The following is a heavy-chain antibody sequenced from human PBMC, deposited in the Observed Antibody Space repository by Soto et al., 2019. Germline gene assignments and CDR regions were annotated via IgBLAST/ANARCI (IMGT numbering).Heavy chain of an antibody. CDR2: ISPDGGQE. V-gene: IGHV3-7*01. J-gene: IGHJ4*02. CDR1: GFTLSRSW. Sequence: EVQLVESGGGLVQPGGSLRLSCVASGFTLSRSWVSWVRQAPGKGLERAATISPDGGQEHYVDSVKGRFTISRDNAQNSLYLEMNDLRAEDTAVYFCAKIAYGGAFDIWGQGTLVTVSS. CDR3: AKIAYGGAFDI. D-gene: IGHD2-21*01.